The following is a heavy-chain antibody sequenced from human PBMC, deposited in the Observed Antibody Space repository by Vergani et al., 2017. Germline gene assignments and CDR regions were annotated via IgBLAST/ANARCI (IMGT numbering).Heavy chain of an antibody. V-gene: IGHV1-18*04. D-gene: IGHD4-17*01. CDR3: ASDPVTLRGSAGPRSPDPRYFDY. J-gene: IGHJ4*02. CDR1: GYTFTSYG. Sequence: QVQLVQSGAEVKKPGASVKVSCKASGYTFTSYGISWVRQAPGQGLEWMGWISAYNGNTNNAQKRQGRVTMTTDTSTSTAYMELRSLRSDDTAVYYCASDPVTLRGSAGPRSPDPRYFDYWGQGTLVTVSS. CDR2: ISAYNGNT.